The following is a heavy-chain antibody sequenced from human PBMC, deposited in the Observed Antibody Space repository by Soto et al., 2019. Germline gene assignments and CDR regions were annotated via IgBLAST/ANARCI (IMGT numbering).Heavy chain of an antibody. CDR3: NCKQQLAASPNYWYFDL. V-gene: IGHV1-8*01. Sequence: ASVKVSCKASGYTFTSYDINWVRQATGQGLEWMGWMNPNSGNTGYAQKFQGRVTMTRNTSISTAYMELSSLRSEDTAVYYCNCKQQLAASPNYWYFDLWGRGTLVTVSS. J-gene: IGHJ2*01. D-gene: IGHD6-13*01. CDR1: GYTFTSYD. CDR2: MNPNSGNT.